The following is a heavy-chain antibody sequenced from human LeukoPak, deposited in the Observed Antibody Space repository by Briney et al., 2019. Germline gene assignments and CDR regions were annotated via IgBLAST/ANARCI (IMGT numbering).Heavy chain of an antibody. CDR2: ISVSGGST. J-gene: IGHJ4*02. D-gene: IGHD1-26*01. CDR1: GFTFSSYA. V-gene: IGHV3-23*01. CDR3: AKHIGSHGRGLEH. Sequence: GGSLRLSCAASGFTFSSYAMSWVRQAPGKGLEWVSGISVSGGSTYYADSVKGRFTISRDNSKNTVYLQMSSLRAEDTAVYYCAKHIGSHGRGLEHWGQGTLVTVSS.